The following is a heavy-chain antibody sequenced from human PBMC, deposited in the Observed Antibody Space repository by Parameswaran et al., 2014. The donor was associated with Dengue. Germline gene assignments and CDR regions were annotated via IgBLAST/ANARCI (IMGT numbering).Heavy chain of an antibody. V-gene: IGHV4-59*01. Sequence: VRQMPGKGLEWIGYIYYSGSTNYNPSLKSRVTISVDTSKNQFSLKLSSVTAADTAVYYCARFTPYDFWSGYSNYYYYYGMDVWGQGTTVTVSS. CDR2: IYYSGST. J-gene: IGHJ6*02. D-gene: IGHD3-3*01. CDR3: ARFTPYDFWSGYSNYYYYYGMDV.